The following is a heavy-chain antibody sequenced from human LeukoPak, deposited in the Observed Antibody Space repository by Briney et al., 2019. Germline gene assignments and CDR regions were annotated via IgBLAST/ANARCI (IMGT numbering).Heavy chain of an antibody. CDR3: AKKAQYNGNYPLDY. Sequence: GGSLRLSCAASGFSFNTCAMSWVRQAPGKGLEWVSTISGGGRSTDYADSVKGQFTISRDNSKNTLYLQMNSLRAEDTALYFCAKKAQYNGNYPLDYWGQGTLVTVSS. V-gene: IGHV3-23*01. CDR2: ISGGGRST. D-gene: IGHD1-26*01. CDR1: GFSFNTCA. J-gene: IGHJ4*02.